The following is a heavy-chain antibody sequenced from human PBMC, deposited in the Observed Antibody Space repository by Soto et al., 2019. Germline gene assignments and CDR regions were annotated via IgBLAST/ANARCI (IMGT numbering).Heavy chain of an antibody. J-gene: IGHJ6*02. D-gene: IGHD3-22*01. CDR2: IDPSDSYT. CDR1: GYSFTSYW. Sequence: GESLKISCKGSGYSFTSYWISWVRQMPGKGLEWMGRIDPSDSYTNYSPSFQGHVTISADKSISTAYLQWSSLKASGTAMYYCAGRAYYDSSGYYYYYYGMDVWGQRTTVTVFS. V-gene: IGHV5-10-1*01. CDR3: AGRAYYDSSGYYYYYYGMDV.